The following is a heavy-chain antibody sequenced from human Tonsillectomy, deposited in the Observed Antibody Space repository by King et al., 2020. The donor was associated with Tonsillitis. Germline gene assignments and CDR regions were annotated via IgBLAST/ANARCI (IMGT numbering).Heavy chain of an antibody. J-gene: IGHJ6*03. CDR2: IDWDYDK. CDR1: GFSLSSSGMC. CDR3: ARMRFFGVVAWYYMDV. V-gene: IGHV2-70*19. Sequence: VTLKESGPALWKPTQTLTLTCTFSGFSLSSSGMCVSRVRQPPRKALEWLARIDWDYDKHYSTSLKTRLTTSKYTSKNQVVLTMTNMDPVETGTYYCARMRFFGVVAWYYMDVWGKGTTVTVSS. D-gene: IGHD3-3*01.